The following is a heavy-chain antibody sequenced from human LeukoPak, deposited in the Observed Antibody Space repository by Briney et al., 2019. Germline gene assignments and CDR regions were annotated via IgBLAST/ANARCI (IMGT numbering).Heavy chain of an antibody. Sequence: PGGSLRLSCAASGFTFSSYGMHWVRQAPGKGLEWVAVIWYDGSNKYYADSVKGRFTISRDNSKNTLYLQMNSLRAEDTAVYYCAKDTTWYYDSSGYYVFDYWGQGTLVTVSS. CDR3: AKDTTWYYDSSGYYVFDY. V-gene: IGHV3-33*06. D-gene: IGHD3-22*01. CDR1: GFTFSSYG. J-gene: IGHJ4*02. CDR2: IWYDGSNK.